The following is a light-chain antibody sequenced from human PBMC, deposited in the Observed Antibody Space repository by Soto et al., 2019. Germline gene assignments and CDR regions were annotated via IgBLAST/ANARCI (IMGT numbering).Light chain of an antibody. V-gene: IGLV2-8*01. CDR2: EVT. J-gene: IGLJ3*02. CDR3: TSYVGNDIWV. CDR1: SSDVVAYKS. Sequence: QSALTKPPSASGSPGQSVTISCTGTSSDVVAYKSVSWYQQYPGKAPKLMIYEVTKRPSGVPDRFSGSKSGNTASMTVSGLQAEDEADYYCTSYVGNDIWVFGGGTKLTVL.